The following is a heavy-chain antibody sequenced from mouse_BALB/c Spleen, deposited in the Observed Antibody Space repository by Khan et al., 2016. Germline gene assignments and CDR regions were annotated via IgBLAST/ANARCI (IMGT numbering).Heavy chain of an antibody. D-gene: IGHD1-1*01. Sequence: EVKLLESGGGLVQPGGSLKLSCAASGFDFSRYWMSWVRQAPGKGLEWIGEINPDSSTINYKPSLKDKFIISRDNAKNTLYLQMSKVRSEDTALSYCGILYYYGVVDYWSQGTTLTVSS. CDR1: GFDFSRYW. CDR2: INPDSSTI. V-gene: IGHV4-1*02. J-gene: IGHJ2*01. CDR3: GILYYYGVVDY.